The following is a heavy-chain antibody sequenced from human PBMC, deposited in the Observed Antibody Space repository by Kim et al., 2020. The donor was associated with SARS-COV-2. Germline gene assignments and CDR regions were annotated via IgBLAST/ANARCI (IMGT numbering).Heavy chain of an antibody. V-gene: IGHV3-73*01. D-gene: IGHD2-21*01. J-gene: IGHJ4*02. Sequence: ATADAGSVKSRFTISRDESKNTTCLQMNSLKTEDTAVYYCTSFSDSRDYYWGQGNLVTVSS. CDR2: AT. CDR3: TSFSDSRDYY.